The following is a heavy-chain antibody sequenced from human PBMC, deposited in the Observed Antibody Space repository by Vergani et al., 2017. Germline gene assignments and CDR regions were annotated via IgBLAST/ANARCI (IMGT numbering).Heavy chain of an antibody. D-gene: IGHD2-15*01. CDR2: IYYSGST. CDR3: MRHWAVVAANNGFDP. V-gene: IGHV4-39*01. J-gene: IGHJ5*02. Sequence: QVQLQESGPGLVKPSETLSLTCTVSNDSVSNTFYYWGWIRQTPGKGLEWIGSIYYSGSTYYNPSLESRVTMSVDTSKSQFSLKPSTVTAADTAVYYCMRHWAVVAANNGFDPWGEGTLVTVSS. CDR1: NDSVSNTFYY.